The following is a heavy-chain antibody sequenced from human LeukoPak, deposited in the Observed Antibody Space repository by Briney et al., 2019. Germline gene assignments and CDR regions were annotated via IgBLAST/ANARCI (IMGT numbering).Heavy chain of an antibody. CDR2: INLSGGST. CDR1: GYTFTSYY. J-gene: IGHJ6*03. Sequence: GASVKLSCKASGYTFTSYYMHWVRQPPGQGLGRMGIINLSGGSTSKAQTFPGRGTLTRDMSTSTVYMELSSLRSEDTAVYYCARDSGCYYGSGSYYHYYYYYMDVWGKGTTVTVSS. D-gene: IGHD3-10*01. V-gene: IGHV1-46*01. CDR3: ARDSGCYYGSGSYYHYYYYYMDV.